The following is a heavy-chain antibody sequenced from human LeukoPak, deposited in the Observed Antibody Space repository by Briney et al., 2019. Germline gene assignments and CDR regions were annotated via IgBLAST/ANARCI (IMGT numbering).Heavy chain of an antibody. J-gene: IGHJ4*02. Sequence: GGSLRLSCAASGFTFSSYWMSWVRQAPGKGREWVANIKQDGSEKYYVDSVKGRFTISRDNAKNSLYLQMNSLRAEDTAVYYCATLSIAVAGTIDYWGQGTLVTVSS. CDR2: IKQDGSEK. D-gene: IGHD6-19*01. V-gene: IGHV3-7*01. CDR3: ATLSIAVAGTIDY. CDR1: GFTFSSYW.